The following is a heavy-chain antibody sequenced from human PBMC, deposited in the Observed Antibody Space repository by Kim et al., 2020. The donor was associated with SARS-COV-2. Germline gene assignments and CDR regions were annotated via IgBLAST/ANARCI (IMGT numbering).Heavy chain of an antibody. J-gene: IGHJ4*02. CDR3: TTEGIAVAGTSEDY. D-gene: IGHD6-19*01. Sequence: AAPVKGRFTISIDDSKNTLYLQMNCLKTEDTAVYYCTTEGIAVAGTSEDYWGQGTLVTVSS. V-gene: IGHV3-15*01.